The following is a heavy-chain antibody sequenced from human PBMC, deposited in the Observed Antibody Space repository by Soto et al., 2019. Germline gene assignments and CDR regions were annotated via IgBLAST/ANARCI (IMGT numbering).Heavy chain of an antibody. Sequence: GGSLRLSCAASGFTFSSYSMNWVRQAPGKGLEWVSYISSSSSTIYYADSVKGRFTISRDNAKNSLYLQMNSLRDEDTAVYYCATSRIAAAGTGGLYYYGMDVWGQGTTVTVSS. CDR2: ISSSSSTI. CDR3: ATSRIAAAGTGGLYYYGMDV. J-gene: IGHJ6*02. CDR1: GFTFSSYS. V-gene: IGHV3-48*02. D-gene: IGHD6-13*01.